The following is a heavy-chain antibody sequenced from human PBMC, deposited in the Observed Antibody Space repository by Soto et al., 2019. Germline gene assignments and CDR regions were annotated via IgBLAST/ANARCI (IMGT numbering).Heavy chain of an antibody. CDR1: GGSISSGGYY. Sequence: QVQLQESGPGLVKPSQTLSLTCTVSGGSISSGGYYWSWIRQHPGKGLEWIGYIYYSGSTYYNPSLMSRLTISVDTSKNQFSLKLSSVTAADTAVYYCARGVTMVRGVIHTPYFDYWGQGTLVTVSS. D-gene: IGHD3-10*01. V-gene: IGHV4-31*03. CDR2: IYYSGST. J-gene: IGHJ4*02. CDR3: ARGVTMVRGVIHTPYFDY.